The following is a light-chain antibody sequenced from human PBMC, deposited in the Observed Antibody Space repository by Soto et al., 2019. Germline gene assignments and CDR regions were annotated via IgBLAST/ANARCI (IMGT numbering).Light chain of an antibody. Sequence: EIVLTQSPGTLSLSPGERATLSCRASQSVSSSYLAWYQQKPGQAPRLLIYGASSRATGIPDRFSGSGSGTAFTLTISRLEPENFAVYYSQQYGSSPPITLGQGTRLEIK. CDR2: GAS. CDR1: QSVSSSY. J-gene: IGKJ5*01. CDR3: QQYGSSPPIT. V-gene: IGKV3-20*01.